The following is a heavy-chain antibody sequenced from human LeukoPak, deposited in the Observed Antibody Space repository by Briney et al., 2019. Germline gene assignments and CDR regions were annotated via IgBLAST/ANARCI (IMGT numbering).Heavy chain of an antibody. J-gene: IGHJ4*02. CDR1: GFTFSGYP. CDR2: ISYDGSNK. Sequence: GGSLRLSCAASGFTFSGYPIHWVRQAPGKGLEWVAVISYDGSNKYYADSVKGRFTISRDNSKNTLYLQMNSLRAEDTAVYYCARDPASGYYFDYWGQGTLVTVSS. CDR3: ARDPASGYYFDY. V-gene: IGHV3-30-3*01.